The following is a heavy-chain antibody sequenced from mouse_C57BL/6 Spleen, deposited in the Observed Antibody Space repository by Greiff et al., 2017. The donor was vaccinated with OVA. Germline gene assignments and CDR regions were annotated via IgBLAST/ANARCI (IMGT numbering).Heavy chain of an antibody. Sequence: VQLQQSGPELVKPGASVKISCKASGYAFSSSWMNWVKQRPGKGLEWIGRIYPGDGDTNYNGKFKGKATLTADKSSSTAYMQLSSLTSEDSAVYFCAKAAQATLYAMDYRGQGTSVTVSS. J-gene: IGHJ4*01. CDR1: GYAFSSSW. D-gene: IGHD3-2*02. CDR3: AKAAQATLYAMDY. CDR2: IYPGDGDT. V-gene: IGHV1-82*01.